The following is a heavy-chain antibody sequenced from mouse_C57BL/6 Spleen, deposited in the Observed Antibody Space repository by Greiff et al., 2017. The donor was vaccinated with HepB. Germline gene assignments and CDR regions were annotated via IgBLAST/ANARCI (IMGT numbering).Heavy chain of an antibody. CDR3: ARSLGLRYFDV. V-gene: IGHV1-69*01. Sequence: QVQLQQPGAELVMPGASVKLSCKASGYTFTSYWMHWVKQRPGQGLEWIGEIDPSDSYTNYNQKFKGKSTLTVDKSSSTAYMQLSSLTSEDSAVYYCARSLGLRYFDVWGTGTTVTVSS. J-gene: IGHJ1*03. D-gene: IGHD4-1*01. CDR1: GYTFTSYW. CDR2: IDPSDSYT.